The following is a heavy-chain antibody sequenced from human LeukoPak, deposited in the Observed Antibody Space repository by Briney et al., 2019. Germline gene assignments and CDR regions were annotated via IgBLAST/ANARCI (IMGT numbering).Heavy chain of an antibody. CDR3: ARGEDIVVVPAAMGAFDI. Sequence: PSQTLSLTCTVSGGSISSGSYYWSWIRQRAGKGLEWIGRIYTSGSTNYNPSLKSRVTISVDTSKNQFSLKLSSVTAADTAVYYCARGEDIVVVPAAMGAFDIWGQGTMVTVSS. D-gene: IGHD2-2*01. CDR2: IYTSGST. CDR1: GGSISSGSYY. J-gene: IGHJ3*02. V-gene: IGHV4-61*02.